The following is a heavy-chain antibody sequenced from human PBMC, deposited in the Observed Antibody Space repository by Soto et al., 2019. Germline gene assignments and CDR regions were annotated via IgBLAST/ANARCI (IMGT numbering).Heavy chain of an antibody. CDR2: IYYSGST. CDR1: GGSISSYY. V-gene: IGHV4-59*01. D-gene: IGHD3-9*01. J-gene: IGHJ6*02. CDR3: ARGGYFDWLLYSGDYYYGMDV. Sequence: SETLSLTCTVSGGSISSYYWSWIRQPPGKGLEWIGYIYYSGSTNYNPSLKSRVTISVDTSKNQFSLKLSSVTAADTAVYYCARGGYFDWLLYSGDYYYGMDVWGQGTTVTVSS.